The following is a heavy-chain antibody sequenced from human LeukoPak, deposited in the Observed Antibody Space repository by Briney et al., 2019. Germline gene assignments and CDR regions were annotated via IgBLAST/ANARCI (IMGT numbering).Heavy chain of an antibody. CDR3: AKDPFSPTVAGTFDY. CDR1: GFTFDDYA. Sequence: GGSLRLSCAASGFTFDDYAMHWVRQAPGKGLEWVSAISGSGGSTYYADSVKGRFTISRDNSKNTLYLQMNSLRAEDTAVYYCAKDPFSPTVAGTFDYWGQGTLVTVSS. CDR2: ISGSGGST. J-gene: IGHJ4*02. D-gene: IGHD6-19*01. V-gene: IGHV3-23*01.